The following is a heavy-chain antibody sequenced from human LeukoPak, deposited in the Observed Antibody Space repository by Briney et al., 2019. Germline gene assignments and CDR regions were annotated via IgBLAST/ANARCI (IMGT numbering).Heavy chain of an antibody. Sequence: SETLSLACTVSGGSSSSSSYYWGWIRQPPGKGLEWIGSIHYSGTTYHNPSLKSRVTISVDTSKNQFSLKLSSVTATETAVYYCARQYYNFFDYWGQGTLVTVSS. CDR2: IHYSGTT. J-gene: IGHJ4*02. CDR3: ARQYYNFFDY. V-gene: IGHV4-39*01. D-gene: IGHD2/OR15-2a*01. CDR1: GGSSSSSSYY.